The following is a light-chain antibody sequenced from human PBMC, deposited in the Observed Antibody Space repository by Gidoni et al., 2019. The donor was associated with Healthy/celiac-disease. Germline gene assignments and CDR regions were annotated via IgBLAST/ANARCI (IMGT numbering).Light chain of an antibody. Sequence: EIVLTQSPATLSLSPGERATLSCRASQSVSSYLAWSQQKPGQAPRLLIYAASNRATGIPASFSGSGSVTDFTLTISSLEPEDFAVYYCQQRSNWPRALTFGGGTKVEIK. CDR2: AAS. CDR1: QSVSSY. V-gene: IGKV3-11*01. J-gene: IGKJ4*01. CDR3: QQRSNWPRALT.